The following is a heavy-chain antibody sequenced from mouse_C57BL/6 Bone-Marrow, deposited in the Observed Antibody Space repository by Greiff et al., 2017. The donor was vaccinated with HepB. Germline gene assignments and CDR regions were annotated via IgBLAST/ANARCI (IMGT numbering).Heavy chain of an antibody. CDR1: GYTFTSYW. CDR2: IDPSDSYT. CDR3: ARPFYYGSSYHYFDY. D-gene: IGHD1-1*01. V-gene: IGHV1-69*01. Sequence: QVQLQQPGAELVMPGASVKLSCKASGYTFTSYWMHWVKQRPGQGLEWIGEIDPSDSYTNYNQKFKGKSTLTVDKSSSTAYMQLSSLTSEDSAVYYWARPFYYGSSYHYFDYWGQGTTLTVSS. J-gene: IGHJ2*01.